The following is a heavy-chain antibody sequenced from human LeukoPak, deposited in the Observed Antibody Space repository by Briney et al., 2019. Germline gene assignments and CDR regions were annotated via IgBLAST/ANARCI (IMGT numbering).Heavy chain of an antibody. V-gene: IGHV3-66*01. CDR1: GFTVSSNY. Sequence: GGSLRLSCAASGFTVSSNYMSWVRQAPGKGLEWVSVIYSGGSTYYADSVKGRFTISRDNSKNTLYLQMNSLRAEDTAVYYCARLDYYDSSGGPEGFDYWGQGTLVTVSS. D-gene: IGHD3-22*01. CDR2: IYSGGST. CDR3: ARLDYYDSSGGPEGFDY. J-gene: IGHJ4*02.